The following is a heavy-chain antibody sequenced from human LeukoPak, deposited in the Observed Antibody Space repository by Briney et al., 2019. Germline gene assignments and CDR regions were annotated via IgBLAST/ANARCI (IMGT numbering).Heavy chain of an antibody. D-gene: IGHD3-3*01. V-gene: IGHV4-4*07. Sequence: SETLSLTCTVSGGSISSHYWNWIRQPAGKGLEWIGRIYTSGSTNYNPSLRSRVTMSVDTSKNQFSLKLSSVTAADTAVYYCARDPITLTYYDFWSGYSDAFDIWGQGTMVTVSS. CDR3: ARDPITLTYYDFWSGYSDAFDI. CDR1: GGSISSHY. J-gene: IGHJ3*02. CDR2: IYTSGST.